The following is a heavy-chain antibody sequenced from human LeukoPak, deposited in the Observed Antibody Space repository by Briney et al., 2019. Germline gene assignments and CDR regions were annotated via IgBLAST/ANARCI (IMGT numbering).Heavy chain of an antibody. CDR3: ARDKLGLGELSLYDQ. V-gene: IGHV1-2*02. J-gene: IGHJ5*02. CDR2: MNPNTGGT. CDR1: GYTLTGYY. D-gene: IGHD3-16*02. Sequence: ASLKVSRKASGYTLTGYYMHWVRQAPGQGLEWMGWMNPNTGGTKYAQKFQGRVTMTRDTSISTAYMELSRLRSDDTAMYYCARDKLGLGELSLYDQWGQGTLVTVFS.